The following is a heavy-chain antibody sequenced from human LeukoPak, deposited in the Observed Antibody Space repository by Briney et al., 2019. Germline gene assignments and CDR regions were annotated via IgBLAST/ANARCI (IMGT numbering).Heavy chain of an antibody. J-gene: IGHJ4*02. D-gene: IGHD3-9*01. CDR3: AKGSPPGVRRLYDILTGPKGY. Sequence: GGSLRLSCAASGFTFSSYAMSWVRQASGRGLEWVSAIRGRGGSTYYADSVKGRFTISSGNSKNTLYLQMNSLRAEDTAVYYCAKGSPPGVRRLYDILTGPKGYWGQGTLVTVSS. V-gene: IGHV3-23*01. CDR1: GFTFSSYA. CDR2: IRGRGGST.